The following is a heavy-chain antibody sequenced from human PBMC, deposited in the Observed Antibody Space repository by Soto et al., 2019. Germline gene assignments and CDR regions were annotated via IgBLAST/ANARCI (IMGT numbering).Heavy chain of an antibody. V-gene: IGHV3-7*04. CDR2: INQDGSEK. J-gene: IGHJ4*02. Sequence: EVHLVESGGGLVQTGGSPRLSCAIFESTVSRDWMNWVRQAPGKGLEWVAHINQDGSEKYYVDSVKGRFTISRDNAKKLLYLQMNSLRPADTAMYYCSGGVGDAFWGQGTLVTVSS. D-gene: IGHD1-26*01. CDR1: ESTVSRDW. CDR3: SGGVGDAF.